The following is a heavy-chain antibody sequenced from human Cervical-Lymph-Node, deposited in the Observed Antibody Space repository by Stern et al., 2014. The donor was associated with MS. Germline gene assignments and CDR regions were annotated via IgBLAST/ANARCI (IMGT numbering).Heavy chain of an antibody. Sequence: EDQLVESGGDLGQPGGSLRLSCAASGFHLRDYSMSWVRQAPGKGLEWFSFVSNTGPAIYYADSVKGRFTISRDMASNSVYLQMNSLRDEDTAVYFCVRTWRENTFDSWGQGILVTVSS. J-gene: IGHJ4*02. V-gene: IGHV3-48*02. CDR3: VRTWRENTFDS. CDR2: VSNTGPAI. D-gene: IGHD5-24*01. CDR1: GFHLRDYS.